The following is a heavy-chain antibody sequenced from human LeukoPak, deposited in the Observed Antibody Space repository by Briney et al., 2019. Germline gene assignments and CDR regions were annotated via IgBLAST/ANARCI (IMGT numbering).Heavy chain of an antibody. CDR3: ARSVEGYCSGGSCYYYSYYMDV. CDR2: IYYSGST. V-gene: IGHV4-59*01. Sequence: PSETLSLTCTVSGGSISSYYWSWIRQPPGKGLEWIGYIYYSGSTNYNPSLKSRVTISVDTSKNQFSLKLSSVTAADTAVYYCARSVEGYCSGGSCYYYSYYMDVWGKGTTVTVSS. CDR1: GGSISSYY. D-gene: IGHD2-15*01. J-gene: IGHJ6*03.